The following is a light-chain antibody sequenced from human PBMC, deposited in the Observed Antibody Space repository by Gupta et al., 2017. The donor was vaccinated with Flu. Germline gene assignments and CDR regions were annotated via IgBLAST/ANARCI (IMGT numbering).Light chain of an antibody. J-gene: IGKJ3*01. Sequence: DIVMTHSPDSLAVSLGERATINCKSSKSVLYSANNKNYLAWYQQKPGQPPKLLIYWGSTRESGVPDRFSGSGSGTDFTLTISRVQAEDVALYYCLQYYSTPSTFGPGTSVDIK. CDR1: KSVLYSANNKNY. CDR2: WGS. CDR3: LQYYSTPST. V-gene: IGKV4-1*01.